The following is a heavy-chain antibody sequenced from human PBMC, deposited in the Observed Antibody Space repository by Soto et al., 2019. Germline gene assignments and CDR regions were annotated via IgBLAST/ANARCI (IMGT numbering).Heavy chain of an antibody. V-gene: IGHV3-9*01. J-gene: IGHJ1*01. CDR3: VKDESINWYSGHFRH. CDR1: GFTFDDYA. CDR2: INWNSGSI. Sequence: EVQLVESGGGLVQPGRSLRLSCAASGFTFDDYAMHWVRQVPGKGLEWVSGINWNSGSIGYADSVKGRFAISRDNAKNSLHLQMHSLRAEDTDFYYCVKDESINWYSGHFRHWGQGTLVTVSS. D-gene: IGHD6-13*01.